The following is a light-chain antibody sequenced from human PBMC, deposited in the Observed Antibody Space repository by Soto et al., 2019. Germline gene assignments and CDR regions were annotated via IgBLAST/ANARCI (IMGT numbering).Light chain of an antibody. V-gene: IGKV3-20*01. CDR3: QQYGSSPTWT. Sequence: TLSLSPGERATLSCRASQSVSSNYLAWYQQKPGQAPRLLIYGASSRATGIPDRFSGSGSGTDFTLTISRLEPEDFAVYYCQQYGSSPTWTFGQGTKVDIK. J-gene: IGKJ1*01. CDR1: QSVSSNY. CDR2: GAS.